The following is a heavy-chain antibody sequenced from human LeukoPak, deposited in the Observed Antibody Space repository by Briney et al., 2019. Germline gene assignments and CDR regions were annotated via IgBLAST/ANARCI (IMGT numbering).Heavy chain of an antibody. CDR3: ARNMIVVVSDAFDI. Sequence: SETLSLTCAVYGGSFSGYYWSWIRQPPGNGLEWIGEINHSGSTNYNPSLKSRVTISVDTSENQFSLKLSSVTAADTAVYYCARNMIVVVSDAFDIWGQGTMVTVSS. J-gene: IGHJ3*02. CDR2: INHSGST. D-gene: IGHD3-22*01. V-gene: IGHV4-34*01. CDR1: GGSFSGYY.